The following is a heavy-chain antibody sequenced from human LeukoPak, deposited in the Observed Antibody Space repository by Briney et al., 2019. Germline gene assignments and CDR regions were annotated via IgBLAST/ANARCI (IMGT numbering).Heavy chain of an antibody. CDR2: INHSGST. CDR1: GGSLSGYY. D-gene: IGHD3-10*01. Sequence: PSETLSLTCSVYGGSLSGYYWSWIRQTPGKGLEWIGEINHSGSTNYNPSLKSRVTISVDTSKNQFSLKLSSVTAADTAVYYCARNRKVRGVKWWFDPWGQGTLVTVSS. V-gene: IGHV4-34*01. CDR3: ARNRKVRGVKWWFDP. J-gene: IGHJ5*02.